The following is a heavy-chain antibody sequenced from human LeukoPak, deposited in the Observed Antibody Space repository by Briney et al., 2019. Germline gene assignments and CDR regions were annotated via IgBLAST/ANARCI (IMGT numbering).Heavy chain of an antibody. J-gene: IGHJ6*02. CDR2: ISYDGSNK. D-gene: IGHD4-17*01. CDR1: GFTFSSYA. V-gene: IGHV3-30-3*01. CDR3: ARAAGDYGFNYYYYYGMDV. Sequence: GGSLRLSCAASGFTFSSYAMHWVRQAPGKGLEWVAVISYDGSNKYYADSVKGRFTISRDNSKNTLYLQMNSLRAEHTAVYYCARAAGDYGFNYYYYYGMDVWGQGTTVTVSS.